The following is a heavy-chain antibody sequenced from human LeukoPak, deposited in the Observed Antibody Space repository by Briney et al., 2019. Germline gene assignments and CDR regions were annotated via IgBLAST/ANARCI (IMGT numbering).Heavy chain of an antibody. D-gene: IGHD2-15*01. CDR2: IYYSGST. V-gene: IGHV4-59*01. J-gene: IGHJ6*02. Sequence: RSSEALSLTCTVSGGSISSYYWSWIRQPPGKGLEWIGYIYYSGSTNYNPSLKSRVTISVDTSKNQFSLKLSSVTAADTAVYYCASSRGGNDYYYYYGMDVWGQGTTVTVSS. CDR3: ASSRGGNDYYYYYGMDV. CDR1: GGSISSYY.